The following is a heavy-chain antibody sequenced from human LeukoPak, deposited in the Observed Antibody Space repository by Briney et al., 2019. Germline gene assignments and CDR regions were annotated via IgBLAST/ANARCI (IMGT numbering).Heavy chain of an antibody. CDR1: GFTFSSYW. D-gene: IGHD3-22*01. V-gene: IGHV3-23*01. Sequence: PGGSLRLSCAASGFTFSSYWMSWVRQAPGKGLEWVSAISGSGGSTYYADSVKGRFTISRDNSKNTLYLQMNSLRAENTAVYYCAKGVTMIVVVIPGPDYWGQGTLVTVSS. J-gene: IGHJ4*02. CDR3: AKGVTMIVVVIPGPDY. CDR2: ISGSGGST.